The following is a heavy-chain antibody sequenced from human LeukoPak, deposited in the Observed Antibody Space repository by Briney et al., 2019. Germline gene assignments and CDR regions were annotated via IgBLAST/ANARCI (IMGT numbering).Heavy chain of an antibody. J-gene: IGHJ4*02. V-gene: IGHV3-21*04. CDR3: ARDRGFCSGVPRYHPPEC. CDR2: ITSSSSYI. CDR1: GFTFSSFS. D-gene: IGHD2-15*01. Sequence: GGTLRLSCAASGFTFSSFSLNWVRQAPGKGLEWVSSITSSSSYIYFADSVQGRFTIIRDNARRLLYLQMDSLRVEDTAVYYCARDRGFCSGVPRYHPPECWGPGTLVTVS.